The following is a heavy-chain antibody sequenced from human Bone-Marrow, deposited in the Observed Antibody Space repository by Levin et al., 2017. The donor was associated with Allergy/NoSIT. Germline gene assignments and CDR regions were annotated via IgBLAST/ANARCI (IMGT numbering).Heavy chain of an antibody. Sequence: LSLTCAASGFTFNNYAMHWVRQAPGKGLEWVAFISYDGSNQYYADSVKGRFTISRDNSKNTLYPQMTSLRPEDTTVYYCSRDPSPYCSSISCSPHWFDPWGQGTLVTVSS. CDR3: SRDPSPYCSSISCSPHWFDP. CDR2: ISYDGSNQ. CDR1: GFTFNNYA. V-gene: IGHV3-30-3*01. D-gene: IGHD2-2*01. J-gene: IGHJ5*02.